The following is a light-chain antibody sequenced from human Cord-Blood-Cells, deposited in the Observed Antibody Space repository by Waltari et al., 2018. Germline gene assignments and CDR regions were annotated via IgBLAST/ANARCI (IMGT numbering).Light chain of an antibody. CDR1: QSVSSY. Sequence: LSLSPGERATLSCRASQSVSSYLAWYQQKPGQAPRLLIYDASNRATGIPARFSGSGSGTDFTLTISSLEPEDFAVYYCQQRSNWPPLYSFGQGTKLEIK. J-gene: IGKJ2*03. V-gene: IGKV3-11*01. CDR3: QQRSNWPPLYS. CDR2: DAS.